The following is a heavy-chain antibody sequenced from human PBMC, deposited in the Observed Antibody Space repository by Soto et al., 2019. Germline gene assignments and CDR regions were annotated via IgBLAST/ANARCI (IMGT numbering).Heavy chain of an antibody. CDR1: GFTFDTYW. J-gene: IGHJ6*03. D-gene: IGHD3-16*01. CDR3: ATLYGYYYYHLAV. Sequence: EVQLVESGGGLVQPGGSLRLSCAASGFTFDTYWMTWIRQAPGKGLEWVATIKPDGSEDYYVDSVRGRFTISRDNANNPPLLQINSLRAEDTALYYCATLYGYYYYHLAVWGKGTTVSVSS. V-gene: IGHV3-7*01. CDR2: IKPDGSED.